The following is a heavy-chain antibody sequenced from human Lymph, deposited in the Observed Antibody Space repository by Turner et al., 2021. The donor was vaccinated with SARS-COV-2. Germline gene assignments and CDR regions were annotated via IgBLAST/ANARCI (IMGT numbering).Heavy chain of an antibody. V-gene: IGHV3-30*04. CDR3: AREMGSGSDY. CDR2: ISDDGSNK. J-gene: IGHJ4*02. Sequence: QVQLVESGGGVVQPGRSLRLSCTASGFTFSSYARHWVRQAPGKVLEWVSLISDDGSNKYYADSVKGRFTISRDNSKNTLYLQMNSLRTEDTAVYYCAREMGSGSDYWGQGTLVTVSS. CDR1: GFTFSSYA. D-gene: IGHD3-10*01.